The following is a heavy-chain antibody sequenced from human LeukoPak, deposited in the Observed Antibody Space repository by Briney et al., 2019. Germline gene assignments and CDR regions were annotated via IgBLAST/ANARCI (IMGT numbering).Heavy chain of an antibody. Sequence: TLSLTCTVSGGSISSGSYYWSWIRQPAGKGLEWIGRIYTSGSTNYNPSLKSLVTISVDTSKNQFSLKLSSVTAADTAVYYCARHRSSTSSNWFDPWGQGTLVTVSS. CDR1: GGSISSGSYY. CDR2: IYTSGST. D-gene: IGHD2-2*01. J-gene: IGHJ5*02. CDR3: ARHRSSTSSNWFDP. V-gene: IGHV4-61*02.